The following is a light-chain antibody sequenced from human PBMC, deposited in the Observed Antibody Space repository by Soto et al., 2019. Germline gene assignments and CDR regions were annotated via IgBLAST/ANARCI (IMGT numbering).Light chain of an antibody. J-gene: IGLJ2*01. CDR1: SSDVGGYNF. CDR2: EVS. CDR3: RSYAGSINVI. Sequence: QSALTQPPSASGSPGQSVTISCTGTSSDVGGYNFVSWYQRHPGKAPKLMIYEVSKRPSGVPDRFSGSKSGNTASLTVSGLQAEDEADYYCRSYAGSINVIFGGGAKLIVL. V-gene: IGLV2-8*01.